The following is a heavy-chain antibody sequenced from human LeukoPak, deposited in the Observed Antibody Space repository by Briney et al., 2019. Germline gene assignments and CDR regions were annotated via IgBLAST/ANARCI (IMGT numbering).Heavy chain of an antibody. CDR2: INHSGNT. V-gene: IGHV4-34*01. J-gene: IGHJ4*02. D-gene: IGHD1/OR15-1a*01. Sequence: SETLFLTCAVYGGSFSGYYWSWIRQPPGKGLEWIGEINHSGNTNYNPSLKSRATISVDTSKNQFSLKLSSVTAADTAVYYCARTITAIRTKGTYYFDYWGQGTLVTVSS. CDR3: ARTITAIRTKGTYYFDY. CDR1: GGSFSGYY.